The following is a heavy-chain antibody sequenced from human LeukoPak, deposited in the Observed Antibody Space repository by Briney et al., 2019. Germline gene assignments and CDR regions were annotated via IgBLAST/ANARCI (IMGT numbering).Heavy chain of an antibody. CDR2: ISSSSSYI. Sequence: GGSLRLSCADSGFTFSSYSMNWVRQAPGKGLEWVSSISSSSSYIYYADSVKGRFTISRDNAKNSLYLQMNSLRAEDTAVYYCARDSLTWDYGDYSAFDIWGQGTMVTVSS. CDR3: ARDSLTWDYGDYSAFDI. CDR1: GFTFSSYS. V-gene: IGHV3-21*01. D-gene: IGHD4-17*01. J-gene: IGHJ3*02.